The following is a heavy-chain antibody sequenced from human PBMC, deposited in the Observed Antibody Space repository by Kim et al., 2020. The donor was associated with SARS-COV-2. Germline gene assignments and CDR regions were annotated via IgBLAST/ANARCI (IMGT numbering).Heavy chain of an antibody. V-gene: IGHV4-59*02. CDR2: IFHSGDT. CDR1: SASVDSYY. D-gene: IGHD2-8*02. CDR3: ARVLGYCSGGVCYPYNWF. J-gene: IGHJ5*01. Sequence: SETLSLTCSVSSASVDSYYWTWVRQPPGKGLEWIGFIFHSGDTKCNPSLKSRVTMSVDTSKNQFSLSLTSVTAADTAVYYCARVLGYCSGGVCYPYNWF.